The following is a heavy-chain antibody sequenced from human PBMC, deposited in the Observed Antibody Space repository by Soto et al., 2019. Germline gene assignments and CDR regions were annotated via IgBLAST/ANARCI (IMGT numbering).Heavy chain of an antibody. J-gene: IGHJ6*02. V-gene: IGHV1-8*01. CDR2: MNPNSGNT. CDR3: ARGLGSGGDCYLYYYYYYGMDV. D-gene: IGHD2-21*02. CDR1: GYTFTSYD. Sequence: GASVKVSCKASGYTFTSYDINWVRQATGQGLEWMGWMNPNSGNTGYAQKFQGRVTMTRNTSISTAYMELSSLRSEDTAVYYCARGLGSGGDCYLYYYYYYGMDVWGQGTTVTVSS.